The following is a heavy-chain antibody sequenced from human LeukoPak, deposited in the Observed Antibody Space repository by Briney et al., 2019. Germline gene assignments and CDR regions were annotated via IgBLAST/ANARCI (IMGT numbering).Heavy chain of an antibody. Sequence: GGSLRLSCAASGFTFSSYAMHWVRQAPGKGLEWVAVISYDGSNKYYADSVKGRFTISRDNSKNTLYLQMNSLRAGDTAVYYCAREGGEPWGQGTLVTVSS. CDR3: AREGGEP. D-gene: IGHD3-16*01. V-gene: IGHV3-30-3*01. CDR1: GFTFSSYA. J-gene: IGHJ4*02. CDR2: ISYDGSNK.